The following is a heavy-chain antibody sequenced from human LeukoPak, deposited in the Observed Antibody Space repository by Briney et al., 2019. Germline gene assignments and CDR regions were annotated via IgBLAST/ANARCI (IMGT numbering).Heavy chain of an antibody. J-gene: IGHJ3*02. CDR2: INPSGGST. Sequence: GASVKVSCKASGYTFTSYYMHWVRQAPGQGLEWMGIINPSGGSTSYAQKFQGRVTMTRDMSTSTVYMELSSLRSEDTAVYYCARATYYYDSSGYYLSDGFDIWGQGTMVTVSS. CDR1: GYTFTSYY. D-gene: IGHD3-22*01. V-gene: IGHV1-46*01. CDR3: ARATYYYDSSGYYLSDGFDI.